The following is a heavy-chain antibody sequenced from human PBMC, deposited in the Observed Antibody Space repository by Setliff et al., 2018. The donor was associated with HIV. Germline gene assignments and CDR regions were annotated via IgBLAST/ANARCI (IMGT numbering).Heavy chain of an antibody. V-gene: IGHV4-39*01. CDR3: ARQARNPTYYYGSGGYAPFEY. D-gene: IGHD3-10*01. CDR2: IYYSGST. Sequence: PSETLSITCAVSGGSISSSDYYWGWIRQPPGKGLDWIGTIYYSGSTYYNPSLKSRITISVDTSKNHFSLKLSSVTAADTAVYYCARQARNPTYYYGSGGYAPFEYWGHGTLVTVSS. CDR1: GGSISSSDYY. J-gene: IGHJ4*01.